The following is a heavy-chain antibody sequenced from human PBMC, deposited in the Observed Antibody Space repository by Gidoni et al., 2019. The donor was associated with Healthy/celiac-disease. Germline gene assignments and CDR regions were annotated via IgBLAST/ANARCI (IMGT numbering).Heavy chain of an antibody. CDR1: GGTFSSYA. CDR3: AREFGGIAVAGESWFDP. D-gene: IGHD6-19*01. J-gene: IGHJ5*02. CDR2: IIPIFGTA. V-gene: IGHV1-69*01. Sequence: QVQLVQSGAEVKKPGSSVKVSCKASGGTFSSYAISWVRQAPGQGLEWMGGIIPIFGTANYAQKFQGRVTITADESTSTAYMELSSLRSEDTAVYYCAREFGGIAVAGESWFDPWGQGTLVTVSS.